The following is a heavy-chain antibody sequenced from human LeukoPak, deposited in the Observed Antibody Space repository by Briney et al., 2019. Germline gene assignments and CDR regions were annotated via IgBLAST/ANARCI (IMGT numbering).Heavy chain of an antibody. V-gene: IGHV3-9*01. D-gene: IGHD4-17*01. J-gene: IGHJ4*02. Sequence: GGSLRLSCAASGFTFDDYAMPWVRQAPGKGLEWVLGISWNSGSIGSADSVKGRFTISRDNAKNSLYLQMNSRRAEDTALYYCAKGGPGATVTPSDYWGQGTLVTVSS. CDR1: GFTFDDYA. CDR3: AKGGPGATVTPSDY. CDR2: ISWNSGSI.